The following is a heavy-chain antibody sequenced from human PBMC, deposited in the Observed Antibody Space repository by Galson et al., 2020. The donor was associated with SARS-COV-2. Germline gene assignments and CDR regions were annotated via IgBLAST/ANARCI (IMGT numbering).Heavy chain of an antibody. CDR2: TYYRSKWNN. V-gene: IGHV6-1*01. J-gene: IGHJ4*02. CDR3: ARDPSDWTFFDY. D-gene: IGHD1-1*01. CDR1: GYNVSSDRAA. Sequence: SETLSLTCAISGYNVSSDRAAWNWISQSPARGLEWLGRTYYRSKWNNDYAVSMKGRLIINPDTSENQFSLQLDSVTPEDTAVYYCARDPSDWTFFDYWGQGTLVTVSS.